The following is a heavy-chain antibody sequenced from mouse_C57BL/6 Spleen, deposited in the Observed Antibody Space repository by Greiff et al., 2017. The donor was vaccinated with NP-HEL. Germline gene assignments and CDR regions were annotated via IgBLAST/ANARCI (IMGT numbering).Heavy chain of an antibody. CDR1: GYTFTDYN. V-gene: IGHV1-22*01. CDR3: AILGPWFAY. D-gene: IGHD4-1*01. CDR2: INPNNGGT. J-gene: IGHJ3*01. Sequence: VQLQQSGPELVKPGASVKMSCKASGYTFTDYNMHWVKQSHGTSLAWIGYINPNNGGTSYNQKFKGKATLTVNKASSTAYMELRSLTSEDSAVYYCAILGPWFAYWGQGTLVTVSA.